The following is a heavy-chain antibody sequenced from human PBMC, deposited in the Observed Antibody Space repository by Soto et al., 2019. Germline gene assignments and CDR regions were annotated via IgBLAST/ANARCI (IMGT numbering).Heavy chain of an antibody. Sequence: QVQLVQSGAEVKKPGSSVKVSCKASGGTSSSYAITWVRQAPGQGLEWMGRIIPIFGTANYNQKFQGRVTITADESTSTAYMELSSLRSEDTAVYYCARNEYSTTFYYYGMDVWGQGTTVTVSS. D-gene: IGHD6-6*01. V-gene: IGHV1-69*01. CDR1: GGTSSSYA. J-gene: IGHJ6*02. CDR3: ARNEYSTTFYYYGMDV. CDR2: IIPIFGTA.